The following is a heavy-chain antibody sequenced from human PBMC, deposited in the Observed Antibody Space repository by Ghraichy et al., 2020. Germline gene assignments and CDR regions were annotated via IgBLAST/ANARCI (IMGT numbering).Heavy chain of an antibody. D-gene: IGHD6-19*01. CDR1: SDSISSNF. V-gene: IGHV4-59*08. CDR2: IYYSGST. CDR3: ARHGQDISGWFGVDY. J-gene: IGHJ4*02. Sequence: SETLSLTCTVSSDSISSNFWSWIRQPPGKGLEWIGYIYYSGSTDYNPSLKSRVTISVDTSKNQFSLKLMSVTAADTAVYYCARHGQDISGWFGVDYWGQGTLVTVSS.